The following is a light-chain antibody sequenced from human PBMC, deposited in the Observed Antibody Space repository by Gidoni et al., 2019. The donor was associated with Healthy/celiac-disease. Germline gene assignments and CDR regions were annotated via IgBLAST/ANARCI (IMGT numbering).Light chain of an antibody. CDR2: GAS. V-gene: IGKV3-20*01. CDR3: QQYGSSPWT. J-gene: IGKJ1*01. CDR1: QSVSSSY. Sequence: EIMLTQSPGTLSLAPGERATLSCRSSQSVSSSYLAWYQQKPGQAPRLLIYGASSRATGIPDRFSGSGSGTDFTLTISRLEPEDFAVYYGQQYGSSPWTCGQGTKVEIK.